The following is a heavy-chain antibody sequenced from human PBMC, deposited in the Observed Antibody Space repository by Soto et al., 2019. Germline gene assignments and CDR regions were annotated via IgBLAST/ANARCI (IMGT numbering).Heavy chain of an antibody. CDR3: TTGTSGWLDY. Sequence: SVSNAWMNWVRQAPGKGLEWVGRIKSKTDGGTTDYAAPVKGRFTISRDDSKNTLYLQMNSLKTEDTAAYYCTTGTSGWLDYWGQGTLVTVSS. D-gene: IGHD6-19*01. V-gene: IGHV3-15*07. J-gene: IGHJ4*02. CDR2: IKSKTDGGTT. CDR1: SVSNAW.